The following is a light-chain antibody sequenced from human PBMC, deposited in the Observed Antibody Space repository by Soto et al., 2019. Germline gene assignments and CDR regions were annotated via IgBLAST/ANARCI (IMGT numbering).Light chain of an antibody. J-gene: IGKJ4*01. CDR3: QQYCSSPRLT. CDR2: GAS. Sequence: EIVLTQSPGTLSLSPGERATLSCRASQSVSDNYLGWYQQKPGQAPRLLIYGASSRATAIPDRFSGSGSGTYFTLTISRLEPEDFAVYYCQQYCSSPRLTFGGGTKVEIK. CDR1: QSVSDNY. V-gene: IGKV3-20*01.